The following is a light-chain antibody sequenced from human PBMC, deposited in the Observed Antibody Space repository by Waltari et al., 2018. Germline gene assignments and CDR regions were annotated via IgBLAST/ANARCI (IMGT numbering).Light chain of an antibody. J-gene: IGLJ2*01. V-gene: IGLV1-51*01. CDR2: DNN. Sequence: SVLTQPHSVSAAPGQKVTISCAGSSSHNGNNSVSWYQQLPGTAPKLLIYDNNKRHSGIPDRFSGSQSGTSATLGITGLQTGDEADYYCGTWDSSLSAVFGGGTKLTVL. CDR3: GTWDSSLSAV. CDR1: SSHNGNNS.